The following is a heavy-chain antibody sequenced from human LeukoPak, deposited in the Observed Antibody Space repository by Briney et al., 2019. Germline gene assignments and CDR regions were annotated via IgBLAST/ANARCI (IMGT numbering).Heavy chain of an antibody. V-gene: IGHV3-21*01. CDR3: ARDESGDNDAFDI. CDR1: GFSFSDYT. J-gene: IGHJ3*02. D-gene: IGHD2-21*01. Sequence: PGGSLRLSCAASGFSFSDYTMNWVRLAPGKGLEWVSSISGSSNYIYYADSVKGRFTISRGNAKNSLYLQMNSLRVEDTAVYYWARDESGDNDAFDIWGQGTMVTVSS. CDR2: ISGSSNYI.